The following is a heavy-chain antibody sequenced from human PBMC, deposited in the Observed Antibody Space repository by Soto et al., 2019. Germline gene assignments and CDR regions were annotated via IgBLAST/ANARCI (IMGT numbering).Heavy chain of an antibody. CDR2: ISGSGSSR. Sequence: GGSLRLSCTASGFPFSNYAMTWVRQAPGKGLEWVSTISGSGSSRYTADSVRGRFIISRDNSRNTLSLQMNGLRAKDTALSYCANSYTVTSSSYYFYGLDVWGSGTTVTVSS. D-gene: IGHD3-16*01. CDR3: ANSYTVTSSSYYFYGLDV. CDR1: GFPFSNYA. J-gene: IGHJ6*04. V-gene: IGHV3-23*01.